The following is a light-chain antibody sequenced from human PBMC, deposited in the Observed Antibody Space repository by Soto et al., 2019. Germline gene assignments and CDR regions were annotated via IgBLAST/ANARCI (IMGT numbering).Light chain of an antibody. CDR3: SSYAGSTTYVV. Sequence: QSALTQPASVSGSPGQSITISCTGTSSDVGSYNLVSWYQQHPGKAPKLMIYEDTKRPSGVSNRFSGSKSGNTASLTISGLQAEDEADYYCSSYAGSTTYVVFGGGTKLNVL. J-gene: IGLJ2*01. CDR1: SSDVGSYNL. CDR2: EDT. V-gene: IGLV2-23*01.